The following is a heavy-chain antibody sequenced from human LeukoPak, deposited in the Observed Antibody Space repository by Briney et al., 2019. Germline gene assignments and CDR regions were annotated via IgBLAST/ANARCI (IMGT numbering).Heavy chain of an antibody. CDR1: GFTFTSYN. D-gene: IGHD3-10*02. J-gene: IGHJ6*04. Sequence: GGSLRLSCAASGFTFTSYNMNWVRQAPGKGLEWVSSITSSSYIYYADSVKGRFTISRDNAKNSLYLQMNSLRAEDTAVYYCAELGITMIGGVWGKGTTVTISS. V-gene: IGHV3-21*06. CDR2: ITSSSYI. CDR3: AELGITMIGGV.